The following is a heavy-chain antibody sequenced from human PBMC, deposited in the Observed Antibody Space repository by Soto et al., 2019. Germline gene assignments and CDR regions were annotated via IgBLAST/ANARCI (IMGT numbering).Heavy chain of an antibody. CDR2: IKQDGSEK. V-gene: IGHV3-7*01. Sequence: ESGGGLVQPGGSLRLSCAASGFTFSSYWMSWVRQAPGKGLEWVANIKQDGSEKYYVDSVKGRFTISRDNAKNSLYLQMNSLRAEDTAVYYCARAGRGVVEPAATPAYYYYYGMDVWGQGTTVTVSS. J-gene: IGHJ6*02. CDR1: GFTFSSYW. CDR3: ARAGRGVVEPAATPAYYYYYGMDV. D-gene: IGHD2-2*01.